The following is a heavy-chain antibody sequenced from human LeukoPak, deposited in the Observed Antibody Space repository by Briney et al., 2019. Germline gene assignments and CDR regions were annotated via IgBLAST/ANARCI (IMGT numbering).Heavy chain of an antibody. CDR1: GYSISSGYY. CDR2: IYHSGST. CDR3: ARAVAPDYYYYMDV. D-gene: IGHD5-12*01. J-gene: IGHJ6*03. V-gene: IGHV4-38-2*01. Sequence: SETLSLTCAVSGYSISSGYYWGWIRQPPGKGLEWIGTIYHSGSTYYNPSLKSRVTISVDTSKNQFSLELRSVTAADTAVYYCARAVAPDYYYYMDVWGKGTTVTVSS.